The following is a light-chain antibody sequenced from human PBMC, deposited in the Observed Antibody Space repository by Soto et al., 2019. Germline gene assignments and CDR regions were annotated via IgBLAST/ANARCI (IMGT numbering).Light chain of an antibody. CDR1: LSNIGINT. J-gene: IGLJ3*02. CDR2: FNY. Sequence: QTVVTQPPSASGTPGQRVTISCSGGLSNIGINTVNWYQVLPGTAPKLLISFNYQRPSGVPDRFSGSKSGTSASLAITGLQSEDEADYYCSTWDDSLTAWVFGGGTQLTVL. V-gene: IGLV1-44*01. CDR3: STWDDSLTAWV.